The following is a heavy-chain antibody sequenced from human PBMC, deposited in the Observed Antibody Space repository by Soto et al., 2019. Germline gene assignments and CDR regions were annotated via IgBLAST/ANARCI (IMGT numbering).Heavy chain of an antibody. CDR1: GGTFSSYA. V-gene: IGHV1-69*01. CDR3: ARDGERAYGSGSYYPYYYYGMDV. CDR2: IIPIFGTA. Sequence: QVQLVQSGAEVKKPGSSVKVSCKASGGTFSSYAISWVRQAPGQGLEWMGGIIPIFGTANYTQKFQGRVTITADESTSTAYMELSSLRSEDTAVYYCARDGERAYGSGSYYPYYYYGMDVWGQGTTVTVSS. D-gene: IGHD3-10*01. J-gene: IGHJ6*02.